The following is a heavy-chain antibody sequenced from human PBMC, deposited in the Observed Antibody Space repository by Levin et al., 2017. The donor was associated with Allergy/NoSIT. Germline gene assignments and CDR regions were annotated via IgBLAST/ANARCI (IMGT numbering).Heavy chain of an antibody. D-gene: IGHD3-10*01. CDR3: ARGYGSGSYLGYYGVDV. Sequence: SQTLSLTCAISGDSVSSNSAAWNWIRQSPSRGLEWLGRTYYRAKWYNDYAVSVKSRININPDTSKNQFSLHLNSVTPEDTAVYYCARGYGSGSYLGYYGVDVWGQGTTVTVSS. CDR2: TYYRAKWYN. J-gene: IGHJ6*02. V-gene: IGHV6-1*01. CDR1: GDSVSSNSAA.